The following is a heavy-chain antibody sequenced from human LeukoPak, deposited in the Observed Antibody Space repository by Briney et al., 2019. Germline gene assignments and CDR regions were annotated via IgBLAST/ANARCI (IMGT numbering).Heavy chain of an antibody. J-gene: IGHJ3*02. CDR1: GSSFTRYW. V-gene: IGHV5-51*01. CDR3: ARQRGVTTVDAFDI. D-gene: IGHD3-10*01. Sequence: GESLKISCKGSGSSFTRYWIGWVRQMPGKGLAWMGIIYPGDSDTRYSPSFQGQVTISADKSISTAYLRWSSLKASDTAMYYCARQRGVTTVDAFDIWGQGTMVTVSS. CDR2: IYPGDSDT.